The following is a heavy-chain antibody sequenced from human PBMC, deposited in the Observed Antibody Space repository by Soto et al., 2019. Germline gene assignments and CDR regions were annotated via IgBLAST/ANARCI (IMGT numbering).Heavy chain of an antibody. CDR3: AGGGSGYYNL. V-gene: IGHV3-74*01. CDR1: GFTFSSSW. Sequence: EVQLVESGGGLVQPGGSLRLSCAASGFTFSSSWMHWVRQSPGGGLVWVSRIKPDGTYTTYADSVKGRFTISRDNAKNTLSLQMNSLAAEDTAVDYCAGGGSGYYNLWGQGTLVTVSS. CDR2: IKPDGTYT. J-gene: IGHJ5*02. D-gene: IGHD3-22*01.